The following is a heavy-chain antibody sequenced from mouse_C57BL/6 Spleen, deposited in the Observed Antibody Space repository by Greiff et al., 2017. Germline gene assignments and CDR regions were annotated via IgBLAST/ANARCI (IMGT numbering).Heavy chain of an antibody. CDR3: ARYKGYDGYPYY. D-gene: IGHD2-3*01. CDR2: IRNKANGYTT. Sequence: EVQVVESGGGLVQPGGSLSLSCAASGFTFTDYYMSWVRQPPGKALEWLGFIRNKANGYTTEYSASVKGRFTISRDNSQSILYLQMNALRAEDSATYYCARYKGYDGYPYYWGQGTTLTVSS. V-gene: IGHV7-3*01. CDR1: GFTFTDYY. J-gene: IGHJ2*01.